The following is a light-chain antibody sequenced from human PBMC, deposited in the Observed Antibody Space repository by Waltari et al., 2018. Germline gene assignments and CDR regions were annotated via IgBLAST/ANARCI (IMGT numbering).Light chain of an antibody. J-gene: IGKJ4*01. Sequence: DIQMTPSPSSLSASGGDRDHITCQASQGISNYLNWYQQKPGKAPKALIYDAFNLETGVPSRFSGSGSGTHFTLTITGLQPEDFATYYCQQYDDLPVTFGRGTTVEIK. V-gene: IGKV1-33*01. CDR3: QQYDDLPVT. CDR2: DAF. CDR1: QGISNY.